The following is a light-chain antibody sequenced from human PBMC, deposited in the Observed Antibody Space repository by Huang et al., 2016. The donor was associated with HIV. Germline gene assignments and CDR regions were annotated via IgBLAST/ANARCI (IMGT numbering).Light chain of an antibody. CDR3: QQLKTYPVT. J-gene: IGKJ4*01. V-gene: IGKV1-9*01. CDR2: AAS. CDR1: QDISNS. Sequence: QLTQSPSSLSVSVGDRVTITCRASQDISNSLAWYQQKPGKAPKILIFAASTLQTGVASRFSGSGSGTDFTLTITDLQPEDFATYYCQQLKTYPVTFGGGTKV.